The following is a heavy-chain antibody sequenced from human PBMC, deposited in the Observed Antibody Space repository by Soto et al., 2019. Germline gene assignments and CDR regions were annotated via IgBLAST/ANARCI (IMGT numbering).Heavy chain of an antibody. CDR1: GFSLNDYG. V-gene: IGHV3-30*18. CDR2: ISYDGRNK. J-gene: IGHJ4*02. Sequence: LRLSCAASGFSLNDYGMHWVRQPPGKGLEWVADISYDGRNKYYTDSVRGRFTISRDISKGTLYLQMNSLRPEDTAVYYCAKSNRGAYDTPDFWGQGTPVTVSS. D-gene: IGHD3-22*01. CDR3: AKSNRGAYDTPDF.